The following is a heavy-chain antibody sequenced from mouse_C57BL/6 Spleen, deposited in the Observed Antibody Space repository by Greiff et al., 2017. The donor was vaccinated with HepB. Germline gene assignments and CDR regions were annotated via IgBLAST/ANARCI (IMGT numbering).Heavy chain of an antibody. CDR1: GYTFTDYE. Sequence: VQLQQSGAELVRPGASVTLSCKASGYTFTDYEMHWVKQTPVHGLEWIGAIDPETGGTAYNQKFKGKAILTADKSSSTAYMELRSLTSEDSAVYYCTRSGDGYYYAMDYWGQGTSVTVSS. J-gene: IGHJ4*01. V-gene: IGHV1-15*01. D-gene: IGHD2-3*01. CDR2: IDPETGGT. CDR3: TRSGDGYYYAMDY.